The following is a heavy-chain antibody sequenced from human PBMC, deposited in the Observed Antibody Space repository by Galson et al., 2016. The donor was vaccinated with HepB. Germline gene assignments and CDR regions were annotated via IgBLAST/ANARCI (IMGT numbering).Heavy chain of an antibody. Sequence: QSGAEVKKPGESLKISCKGSGYTFTNYWVAWVRQMPGEGLELMGIVYPDDSDARYNPSFQGQVTIWTDKSINTAYLQWNSLTASDTAIYDCARRDTATILKGVPAYDVYGMDVWGQGTTVTVSS. J-gene: IGHJ6*02. V-gene: IGHV5-51*01. CDR3: ARRDTATILKGVPAYDVYGMDV. CDR1: GYTFTNYW. CDR2: VYPDDSDA. D-gene: IGHD3-3*01.